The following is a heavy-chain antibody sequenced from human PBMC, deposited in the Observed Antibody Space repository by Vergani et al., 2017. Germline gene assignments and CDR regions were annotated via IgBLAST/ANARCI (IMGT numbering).Heavy chain of an antibody. CDR2: IYYSGST. D-gene: IGHD2/OR15-2a*01. Sequence: QLQLQESGPGLVKPSETLSLTCTVSGGSISSSSYYWGWIRQPPGKGLVWIGSIYYSGSTYYNPSLKSRVTISVDTSQNQFSLKLGAVTAADTAVYYCAGVVLWHRLFDPWGQGTLVTVSS. CDR1: GGSISSSSYY. J-gene: IGHJ5*02. CDR3: AGVVLWHRLFDP. V-gene: IGHV4-39*07.